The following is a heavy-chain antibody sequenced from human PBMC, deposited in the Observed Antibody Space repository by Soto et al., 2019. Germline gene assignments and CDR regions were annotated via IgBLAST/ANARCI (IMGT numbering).Heavy chain of an antibody. J-gene: IGHJ3*02. D-gene: IGHD3-9*01. Sequence: SETLSLTCAVSGGSISSGGYSWSWIRQPPGKGLEWIGYIYHSGSTYYNPSLKSRVTISVDRSKNQFSLKLSSVTAADTAVYYCARCRKPALRLVYDTLTGYLCDAFDIWGQGTMVTVSS. CDR2: IYHSGST. CDR3: ARCRKPALRLVYDTLTGYLCDAFDI. V-gene: IGHV4-30-2*01. CDR1: GGSISSGGYS.